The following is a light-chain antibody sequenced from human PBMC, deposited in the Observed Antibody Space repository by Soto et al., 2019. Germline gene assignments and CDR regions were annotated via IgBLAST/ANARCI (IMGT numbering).Light chain of an antibody. Sequence: SYELTQPPSVSVAPGQTAMITCGGNTIGTKSVHWYHQRPGQAPVLVVYDDDDRPSGIPERFSGSNSGNTATLTISRVEAGDEADYYCQVWNSSSDPWVFGGGTKLTVL. V-gene: IGLV3-21*02. CDR2: DDD. J-gene: IGLJ3*02. CDR1: TIGTKS. CDR3: QVWNSSSDPWV.